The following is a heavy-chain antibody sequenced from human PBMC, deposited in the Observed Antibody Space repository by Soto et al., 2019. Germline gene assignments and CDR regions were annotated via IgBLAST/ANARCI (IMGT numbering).Heavy chain of an antibody. D-gene: IGHD3-3*01. Sequence: SVKVSCKASGGTFSSYAISWVRQAPGQGLEWMGGIIPIFGTANYAQKFQGRVTITADESTSTAYMEPSSLRSEDTAVYYCARVYDFWSGSLDLDYYYYGMTVWGQGTTVTVSS. CDR3: ARVYDFWSGSLDLDYYYYGMTV. CDR2: IIPIFGTA. CDR1: GGTFSSYA. J-gene: IGHJ6*02. V-gene: IGHV1-69*13.